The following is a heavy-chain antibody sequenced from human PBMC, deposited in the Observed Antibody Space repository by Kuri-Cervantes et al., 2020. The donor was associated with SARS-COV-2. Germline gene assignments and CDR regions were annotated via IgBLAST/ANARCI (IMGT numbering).Heavy chain of an antibody. D-gene: IGHD4-11*01. CDR2: IYAGGGT. CDR1: GFIVSSSY. J-gene: IGHJ4*02. Sequence: GGSLRLSCAASGFIVSSSYMSWVRQAPGKGLEWVSIIYAGGGTYYADSVKGQFTVSRDISKNTVFLQMNRLRPEDTAVYYCARVTTVTEGYWGQGTLVTDSS. CDR3: ARVTTVTEGY. V-gene: IGHV3-66*02.